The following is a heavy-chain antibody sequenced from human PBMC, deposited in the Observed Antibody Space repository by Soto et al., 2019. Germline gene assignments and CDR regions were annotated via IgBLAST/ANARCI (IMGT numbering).Heavy chain of an antibody. CDR2: TSAYNGNT. V-gene: IGHV1-18*01. CDR3: ARDSGGQQWLVRSVYYYYGMDV. Sequence: ASVKVSCKASGYTFTSYGISWVRQAPGQGLEWMGWTSAYNGNTNYAQKLQGRVTMTTDTSTSTAYMELRSLRSDDTAVYYCARDSGGQQWLVRSVYYYYGMDVWGQGTTVTVSS. D-gene: IGHD6-19*01. CDR1: GYTFTSYG. J-gene: IGHJ6*02.